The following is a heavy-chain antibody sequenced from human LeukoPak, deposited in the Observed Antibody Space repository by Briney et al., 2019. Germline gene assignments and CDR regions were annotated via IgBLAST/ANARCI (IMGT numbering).Heavy chain of an antibody. CDR2: IYYSGST. J-gene: IGHJ5*02. V-gene: IGHV4-39*07. Sequence: SETLSLTCTVSGGSFSSGDYHWSWIRQPPGKGLEWIGSIYYSGSTYYNPSLKSRVTISVDTSKNQFSLKLSSVTAADTAVYYCARGREVPAAIHGGWFDPWGQGTLATVSS. CDR1: GGSFSSGDYH. D-gene: IGHD2-2*02. CDR3: ARGREVPAAIHGGWFDP.